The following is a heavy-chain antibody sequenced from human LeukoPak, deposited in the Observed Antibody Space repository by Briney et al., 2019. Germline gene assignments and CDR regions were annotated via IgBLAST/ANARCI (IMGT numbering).Heavy chain of an antibody. D-gene: IGHD6-13*01. V-gene: IGHV1-69*04. J-gene: IGHJ5*02. Sequence: GASVKVSCKASEGTFSSYAISWVRQAPGQGLEWMGRIIPILGIANYAQKFQGRVTITADKPTSTAYMELSSLRSEDTAVYYCARSYSSSLNWFDPWGQGTLVTVSS. CDR3: ARSYSSSLNWFDP. CDR2: IIPILGIA. CDR1: EGTFSSYA.